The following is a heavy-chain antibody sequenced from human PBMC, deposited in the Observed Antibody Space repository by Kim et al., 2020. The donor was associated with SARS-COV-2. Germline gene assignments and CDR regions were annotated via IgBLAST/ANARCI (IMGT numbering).Heavy chain of an antibody. Sequence: GGSLRLSCAASGFTFSSYSMNWVRQAPGKGLEWVSSISSSSSYIYYADSVKGRFTISRDNAKNSLYLQMNSLRAEDTAVYYCARGPPDGYNYGGFDYWGQGTLVTVSS. CDR2: ISSSSSYI. V-gene: IGHV3-21*01. J-gene: IGHJ4*02. CDR1: GFTFSSYS. D-gene: IGHD5-12*01. CDR3: ARGPPDGYNYGGFDY.